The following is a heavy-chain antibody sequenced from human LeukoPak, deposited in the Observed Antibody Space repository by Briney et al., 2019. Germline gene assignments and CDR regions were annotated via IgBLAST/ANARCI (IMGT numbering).Heavy chain of an antibody. CDR1: GYTLIALS. CDR2: FDPEDGET. CDR3: ARDEGYSGYGDY. J-gene: IGHJ4*02. V-gene: IGHV1-24*01. Sequence: ASVKVSCKVSGYTLIALSMHWVRQAPGKGLEWMGGFDPEDGETIYAQKFQGRVTMTEVTSTDTAYMELRSLRSDDTAVYYCARDEGYSGYGDYWGQGTLVTVSS. D-gene: IGHD5-12*01.